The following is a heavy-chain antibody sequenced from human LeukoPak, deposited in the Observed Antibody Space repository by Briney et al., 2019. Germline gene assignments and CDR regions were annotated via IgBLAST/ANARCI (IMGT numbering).Heavy chain of an antibody. J-gene: IGHJ5*02. CDR3: ASSLLWFGELPSWFDP. Sequence: GGSLRLSCAASGFTFSSYAMHWVRQAPGKGLEWVAVISYDGSNKYYADSVKGRFTISRDNSKNTLYLQMNSLRAEDTAVYYCASSLLWFGELPSWFDPWGQETLVTVSS. CDR2: ISYDGSNK. V-gene: IGHV3-30-3*01. CDR1: GFTFSSYA. D-gene: IGHD3-10*01.